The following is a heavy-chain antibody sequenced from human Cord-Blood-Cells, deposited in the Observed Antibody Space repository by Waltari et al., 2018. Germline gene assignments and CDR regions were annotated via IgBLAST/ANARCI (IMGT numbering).Heavy chain of an antibody. CDR1: AGTLSSYP. V-gene: IGHV1-69*04. CDR3: AGDGGRGGDWYFDL. Sequence: QVQLVQSGAEVKKPGSSVKVSCKASAGTLSSYPISWMRQAPAQGLEWLGRISPILGIANDEQEVQGRVTITADKAKSTAYLELRSLRSEDTDVYYCAGDGGRGGDWYFDLWGRGTLVTVSS. CDR2: ISPILGIA. J-gene: IGHJ2*01. D-gene: IGHD2-21*01.